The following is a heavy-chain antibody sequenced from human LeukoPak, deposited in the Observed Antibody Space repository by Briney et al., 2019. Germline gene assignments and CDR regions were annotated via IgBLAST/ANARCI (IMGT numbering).Heavy chain of an antibody. J-gene: IGHJ4*02. D-gene: IGHD3-10*01. V-gene: IGHV4-34*01. Sequence: SETLSLTCAVYGRSFSGYYWSWIRQPPGKGLEWIGEINHSGSTNYNPSLKSRVTISVDTSKNQFSLKLSSVTAADTAVYYCARSRGSGSYYKFPYYFDYWGQGTLVTVSS. CDR2: INHSGST. CDR3: ARSRGSGSYYKFPYYFDY. CDR1: GRSFSGYY.